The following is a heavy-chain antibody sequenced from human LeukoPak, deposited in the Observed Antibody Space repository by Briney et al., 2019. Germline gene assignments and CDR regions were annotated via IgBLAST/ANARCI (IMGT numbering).Heavy chain of an antibody. J-gene: IGHJ3*01. CDR3: ARGAIYCGGDCRSFDV. D-gene: IGHD2-21*02. CDR1: GYFITTGYH. CDR2: IFHNGNN. Sequence: PSETLSLTCTVSGYFITTGYHWGLSRQPPGKGLEWIGYIFHNGNNYYNPSLKSRVTISSNTSKNQFSLRLNSVTAADTAVYFCARGAIYCGGDCRSFDVWGQGTMLTVSP. V-gene: IGHV4-38-2*02.